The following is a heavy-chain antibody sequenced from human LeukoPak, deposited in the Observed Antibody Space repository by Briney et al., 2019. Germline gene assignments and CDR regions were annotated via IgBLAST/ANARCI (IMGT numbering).Heavy chain of an antibody. J-gene: IGHJ4*02. Sequence: PGGSLRLSCAASGFTFSSYSMNWVRQAPGKGLEWVSSISSSSSYRYYEESVKGRFSISRDNARNSLYPQMNSLRAEDTAVYYCARDSPNEAILWWSIDYWGQGTLVTVSS. CDR1: GFTFSSYS. CDR3: ARDSPNEAILWWSIDY. V-gene: IGHV3-21*01. D-gene: IGHD2-21*01. CDR2: ISSSSSYR.